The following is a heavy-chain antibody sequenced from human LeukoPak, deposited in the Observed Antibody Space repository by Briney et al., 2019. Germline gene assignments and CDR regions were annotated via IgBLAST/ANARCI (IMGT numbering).Heavy chain of an antibody. J-gene: IGHJ4*02. CDR1: GGTFSSYA. Sequence: VASVKVSCKASGGTFSSYAISWVRQAPGQGLEWMGGIIPIFGTANYAQKFQGRVTITTDESTSTAYMELSSLRSEDTAVYYCARRSGWYSDYFDYWGQGTLVTVSS. CDR2: IIPIFGTA. V-gene: IGHV1-69*05. D-gene: IGHD6-19*01. CDR3: ARRSGWYSDYFDY.